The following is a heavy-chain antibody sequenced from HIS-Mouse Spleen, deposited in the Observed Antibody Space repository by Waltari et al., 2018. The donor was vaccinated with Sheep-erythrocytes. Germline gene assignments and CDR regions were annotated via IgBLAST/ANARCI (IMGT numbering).Heavy chain of an antibody. CDR1: GFTFSRYW. D-gene: IGHD6-6*01. CDR3: ARTSSSSDYFDY. J-gene: IGHJ4*02. V-gene: IGHV3-7*01. CDR2: IKQDGSEK. Sequence: EVQLVESGGGLVQPGGSLRLSCAASGFTFSRYWMSWVRQAPGKGLEWVANIKQDGSEKYYVDSVKGRFTISRDNAKNSLYLQMNSLRAEDTAVYYCARTSSSSDYFDYWGQGTLVTVPS.